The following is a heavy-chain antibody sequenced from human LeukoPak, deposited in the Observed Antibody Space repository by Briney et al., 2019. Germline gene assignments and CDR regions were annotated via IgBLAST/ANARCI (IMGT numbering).Heavy chain of an antibody. Sequence: PGGSLRLSCAASGFTFSSYWMHWVRQAPGKGLVWVSRINSDGSTTNYADSVKGRFTISRDNAENTMYLQMNRLRVEDTAVHYFTRRVSATRWFDPWGRGNLATVS. CDR3: TRRVSATRWFDP. CDR2: INSDGSTT. D-gene: IGHD2-15*01. V-gene: IGHV3-74*01. CDR1: GFTFSSYW. J-gene: IGHJ5*02.